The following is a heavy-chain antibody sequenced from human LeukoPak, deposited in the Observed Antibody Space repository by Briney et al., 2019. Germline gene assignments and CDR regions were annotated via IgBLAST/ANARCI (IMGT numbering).Heavy chain of an antibody. J-gene: IGHJ4*02. CDR1: GFTFATSA. Sequence: PGGSLRLSCAASGFTFATSAMTWVRQAPGKRLEWVSAISGRTTTTYYTGSLKGRFIISRDNSRNTLYLQMNSLRADDTAVYYCARTFGDYAHLDYWGQGTLVTVSS. V-gene: IGHV3-23*01. CDR2: ISGRTTTT. D-gene: IGHD4-17*01. CDR3: ARTFGDYAHLDY.